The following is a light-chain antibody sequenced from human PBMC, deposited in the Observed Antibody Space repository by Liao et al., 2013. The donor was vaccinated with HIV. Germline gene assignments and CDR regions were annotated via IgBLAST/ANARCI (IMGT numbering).Light chain of an antibody. CDR3: QAWDSSIV. CDR2: YDR. V-gene: IGLV3-21*01. Sequence: SYVLAQPPSLSVAPGKTATITCGGNNIGWKSVHWYQQRPGQAPVLVIYYDRDRPSGIPERFSGSNSGNTATLTISGTQAMDEADYYCQAWDSSIVFGGGTKLTVL. CDR1: NIGWKS. J-gene: IGLJ2*01.